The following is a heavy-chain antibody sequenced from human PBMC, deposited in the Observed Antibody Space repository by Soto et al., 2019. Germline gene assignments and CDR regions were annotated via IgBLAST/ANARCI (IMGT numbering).Heavy chain of an antibody. V-gene: IGHV1-18*01. CDR2: ISGFNDDT. Sequence: QLVQSGVEMKNPGASVKVSCKASGYTFTSYGISWVRQAPGLGLEWMGWISGFNDDTNHAQKFQGRVTVTKDTSTSTAYMELRSLKSDDTAMYYCARSGSYYPARNWFGPWGQGTLVIVSS. J-gene: IGHJ5*02. CDR1: GYTFTSYG. D-gene: IGHD3-10*01. CDR3: ARSGSYYPARNWFGP.